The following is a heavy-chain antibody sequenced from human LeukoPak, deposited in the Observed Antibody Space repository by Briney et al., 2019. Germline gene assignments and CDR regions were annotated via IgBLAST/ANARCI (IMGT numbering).Heavy chain of an antibody. CDR1: GYSFIGYC. J-gene: IGHJ4*02. CDR2: IHPSSGGT. CDR3: ARNYGDLDY. D-gene: IGHD4-17*01. V-gene: IGHV1-2*06. Sequence: ASVKVSCKASGYSFIGYCVHWVRQAPGQGLEWVGRIHPSSGGTEHAQNFQGRVTVTRDTSITTAYMELNRLTSDDTAVYYCARNYGDLDYWGQGTLVTVSS.